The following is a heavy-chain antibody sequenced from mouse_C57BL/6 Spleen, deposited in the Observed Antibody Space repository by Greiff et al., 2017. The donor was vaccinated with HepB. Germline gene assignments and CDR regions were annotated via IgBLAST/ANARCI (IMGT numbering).Heavy chain of an antibody. Sequence: QVQLQQPGAELVKPGASVKLSCKASGYTFTSYWMHWVKQRPGQGLVWIGMIHPNSGSTNYNEKFKSKATLTVDKSSSTAYMQLSSLTSEDSAVYYCARGLPYYAMDYWGQGTSVTVSS. CDR3: ARGLPYYAMDY. J-gene: IGHJ4*01. CDR2: IHPNSGST. CDR1: GYTFTSYW. V-gene: IGHV1-64*01. D-gene: IGHD3-1*01.